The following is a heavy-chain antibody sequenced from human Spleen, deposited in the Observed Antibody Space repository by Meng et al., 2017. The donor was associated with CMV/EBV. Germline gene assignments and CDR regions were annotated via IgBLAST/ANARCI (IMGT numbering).Heavy chain of an antibody. CDR3: GKFDF. CDR1: GFSLINYN. V-gene: IGHV3-21*01. Sequence: GESLKISCAVSGFSLINYNMNWVRQAPGKGLEWVSSISTSSSYIYYADSVKGRFTVSRDNSKNTMYLQMNRLRPDDTAVYYCGKFDFWGQGTVVTVSS. CDR2: ISTSSSYI. J-gene: IGHJ4*02.